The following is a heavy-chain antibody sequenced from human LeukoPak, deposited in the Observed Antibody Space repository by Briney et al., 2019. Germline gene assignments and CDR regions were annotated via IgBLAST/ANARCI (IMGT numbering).Heavy chain of an antibody. D-gene: IGHD3-10*01. CDR3: TTDYFGSGNF. V-gene: IGHV3-15*05. Sequence: PGGSLRLSCAVSGITFINAWLSWVRQAPGKGLEWDGRIKSKTDGATTDYAAPVKGRFTISRDDSKNTLYLQMNSLKTEDAAVYYCTTDYFGSGNFWGQGTLVTASS. CDR1: GITFINAW. J-gene: IGHJ4*02. CDR2: IKSKTDGATT.